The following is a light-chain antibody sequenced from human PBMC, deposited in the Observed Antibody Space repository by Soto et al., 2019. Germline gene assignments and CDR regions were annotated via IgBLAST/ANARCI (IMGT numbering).Light chain of an antibody. J-gene: IGKJ1*01. V-gene: IGKV3-11*01. CDR2: NAS. CDR3: QQRSNWLWT. CDR1: QSVSSN. Sequence: EIVVTHSPATLSVSPGERATLSCRASQSVSSNLGWYQQKPGQAPTLLIYNASNRTTGIPARFSGSGSGTDFTLTISSLEPEDFAVYYCQQRSNWLWTFGQGTKVDIK.